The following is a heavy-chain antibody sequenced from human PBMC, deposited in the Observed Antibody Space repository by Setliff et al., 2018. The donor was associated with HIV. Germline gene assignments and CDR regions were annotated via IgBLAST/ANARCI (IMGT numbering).Heavy chain of an antibody. D-gene: IGHD1-1*01. CDR3: ALANIVSTARWNH. V-gene: IGHV1-2*02. Sequence: GASVKVSCKTSGYIFSAYYLHWLRRAPGQGLEWMGWISYSSGDTNYAEKFQGRVTMTRDTSINTVYMDLNTLTSDDTAVYYCALANIVSTARWNHWGRGTLVTVS. CDR1: GYIFSAYY. CDR2: ISYSSGDT. J-gene: IGHJ4*02.